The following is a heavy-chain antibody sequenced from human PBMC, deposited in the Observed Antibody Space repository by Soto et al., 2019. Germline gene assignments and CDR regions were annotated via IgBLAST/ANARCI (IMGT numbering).Heavy chain of an antibody. CDR2: IYPGDSDT. J-gene: IGHJ6*02. D-gene: IGHD6-13*01. Sequence: GESLKISCKGSGYSFTSYWIGWVRQMPGKGLEWMGIIYPGDSDTRYSPSFQGQVTISADKSISTAYLQWSSLKASDTAMYYCARLGKQQLVNYGMDVWGQGTTVTVSS. V-gene: IGHV5-51*01. CDR3: ARLGKQQLVNYGMDV. CDR1: GYSFTSYW.